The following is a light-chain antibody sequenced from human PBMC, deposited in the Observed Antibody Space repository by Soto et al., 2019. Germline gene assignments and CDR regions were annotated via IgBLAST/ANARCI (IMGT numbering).Light chain of an antibody. Sequence: QSVLTQPASVSGSPGQSITISCTGTSSDVGSYKLVSWYQQYTGKAPKLIIYTDNKRPPGVSNRFSGSRSSNTASLTISGLQPEDEADYYCCSYGGSTTYVFGTGTKVTVL. J-gene: IGLJ1*01. CDR1: SSDVGSYKL. V-gene: IGLV2-23*01. CDR2: TDN. CDR3: CSYGGSTTYV.